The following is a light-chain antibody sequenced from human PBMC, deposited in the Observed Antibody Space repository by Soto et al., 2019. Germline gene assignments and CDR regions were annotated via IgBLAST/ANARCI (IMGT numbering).Light chain of an antibody. V-gene: IGKV4-1*01. Sequence: DIVMTQSPDSLAVSLGERATINCKSSQSVLHSSNNKNYLAWYQQKPGQPPKLLIYWASTRESGVPERCSGSGSGTDFTLTISTLQAEDVAVYYCQQYYTTLTFGGGTKVEIK. CDR2: WAS. CDR1: QSVLHSSNNKNY. CDR3: QQYYTTLT. J-gene: IGKJ4*01.